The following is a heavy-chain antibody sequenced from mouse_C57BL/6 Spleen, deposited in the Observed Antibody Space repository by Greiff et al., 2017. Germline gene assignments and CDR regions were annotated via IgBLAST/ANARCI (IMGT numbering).Heavy chain of an antibody. Sequence: QVQLQQPGAELVMPGASVKLSCKASGYTFTSYWMPWVKQRPGQGLAWIGEIDPSDSYTNYNQKVKGKSTVTVDKSSSTAYMQLSSLTAEDSAVYYCARWGYGSSYSYWGQGTTLTVSS. J-gene: IGHJ2*01. D-gene: IGHD1-1*01. CDR2: IDPSDSYT. V-gene: IGHV1-69*01. CDR1: GYTFTSYW. CDR3: ARWGYGSSYSY.